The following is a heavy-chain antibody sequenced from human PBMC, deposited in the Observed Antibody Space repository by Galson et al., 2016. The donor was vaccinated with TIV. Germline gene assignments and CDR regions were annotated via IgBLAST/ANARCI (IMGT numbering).Heavy chain of an antibody. CDR1: GFTFSAYS. CDR2: ISTGGSTI. D-gene: IGHD3-22*01. V-gene: IGHV3-11*04. Sequence: SLRLSCAASGFTFSAYSLNWVRQTPGKGLQWISYISTGGSTIFYADSVRGRFTVSRDNAKNSLYLQMDSLRADDTGVYYCARATTMRLADYYHGMDVWGHGTTVTVSS. J-gene: IGHJ6*02. CDR3: ARATTMRLADYYHGMDV.